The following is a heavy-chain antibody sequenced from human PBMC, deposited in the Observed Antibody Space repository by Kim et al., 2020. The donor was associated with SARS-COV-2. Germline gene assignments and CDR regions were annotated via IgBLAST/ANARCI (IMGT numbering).Heavy chain of an antibody. D-gene: IGHD3-9*01. CDR1: GYTFTSYG. Sequence: ASVKVSCKASGYTFTSYGISWVRQAPGQGLEWMGGISAYNGNTNYAQKLQGRVTMTTDTSTSTAYMELRSLRSDDTAVYYCARALDDILTGYYDYWGQGTLVTVSS. CDR2: ISAYNGNT. J-gene: IGHJ4*02. CDR3: ARALDDILTGYYDY. V-gene: IGHV1-18*01.